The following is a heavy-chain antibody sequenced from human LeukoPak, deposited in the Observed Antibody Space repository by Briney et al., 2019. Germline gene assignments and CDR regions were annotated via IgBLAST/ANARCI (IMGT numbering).Heavy chain of an antibody. CDR3: ARGLRRSSGWYYGFDY. CDR2: INPNSGGT. V-gene: IGHV1-2*06. J-gene: IGHJ4*02. D-gene: IGHD6-19*01. CDR1: GYTFTGYY. Sequence: ASVKVSCKASGYTFTGYYMHWVRQAPGQGLEWMGRINPNSGGTNYAQKFQGRVTMTRDTSISTAYMELSRLRSDDTAVYYCARGLRRSSGWYYGFDYWGQGTLVTVSS.